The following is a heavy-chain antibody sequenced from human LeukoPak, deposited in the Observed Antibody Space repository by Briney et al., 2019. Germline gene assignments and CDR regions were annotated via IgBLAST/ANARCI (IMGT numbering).Heavy chain of an antibody. Sequence: PSETLSLTCTVSGGSISSGGYYWSWIRQPPGKGLEWIGYIYHSGSTYYNPSLKSRVTISVDRSKNQFSLKLSSVTAADTAVYYCARVGRLELRQAFDIWGQGTMVTVSS. CDR3: ARVGRLELRQAFDI. J-gene: IGHJ3*02. D-gene: IGHD1-7*01. CDR2: IYHSGST. V-gene: IGHV4-30-2*01. CDR1: GGSISSGGYY.